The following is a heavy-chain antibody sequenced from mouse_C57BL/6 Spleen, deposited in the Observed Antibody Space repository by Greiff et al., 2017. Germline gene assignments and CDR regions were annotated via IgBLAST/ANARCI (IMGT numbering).Heavy chain of an antibody. CDR1: GYTFTSYW. CDR2: IHPNSGST. J-gene: IGHJ2*01. V-gene: IGHV1-64*01. D-gene: IGHD2-3*01. CDR3: ARIVGDGGDY. Sequence: QVQLQQPGAELVKPGASVQLSCKASGYTFTSYWMHWVKQRPGQGLEWIGMIHPNSGSTNYNEKFKSKATLTVDKSSSTAYMQLSSLTSEDSAVYYCARIVGDGGDYWGQGTTLTVSS.